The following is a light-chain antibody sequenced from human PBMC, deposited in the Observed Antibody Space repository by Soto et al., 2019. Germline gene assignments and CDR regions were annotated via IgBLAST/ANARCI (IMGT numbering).Light chain of an antibody. CDR3: QQYNNWKT. Sequence: EIVMTQSPATLSVSPGERATLSCRASQSVSSNLAWYQQKPGQARRLLIYGATTRATGIPGRFSGSGSGTEFTLTISSLQSEDTAVYYCQQYNNWKTFGQGTKVEIK. J-gene: IGKJ1*01. CDR2: GAT. CDR1: QSVSSN. V-gene: IGKV3-15*01.